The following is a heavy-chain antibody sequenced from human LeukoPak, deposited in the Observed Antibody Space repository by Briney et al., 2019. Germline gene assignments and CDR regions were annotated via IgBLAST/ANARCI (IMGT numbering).Heavy chain of an antibody. Sequence: SETLSLTCTVSGGSISGYFWSWIRQPPGKGPEWIGYIYSTGTTNYSPSLSSRVTISVDTSKNQLSLNLRFVTATDTAVYSGTSCFMSGSQYFYIDVWGKGTSVTVS. CDR2: IYSTGTT. D-gene: IGHD2-2*01. V-gene: IGHV4-4*09. CDR3: TSCFMSGSQYFYIDV. CDR1: GGSISGYF. J-gene: IGHJ6*03.